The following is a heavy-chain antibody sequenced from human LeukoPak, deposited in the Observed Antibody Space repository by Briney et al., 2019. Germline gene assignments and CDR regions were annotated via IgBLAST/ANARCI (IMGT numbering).Heavy chain of an antibody. CDR1: GFTFSSYG. J-gene: IGHJ4*02. Sequence: GGSLRLSCAASGFTFSSYGIHWVRQAPGKGLEWVAVISYDGSNKYYADSVKGRFTISRDNSKNTLYLQMNSLRAEDTAVYYCAKPTAGLWGQGTLVTVSS. V-gene: IGHV3-30*18. CDR3: AKPTAGL. CDR2: ISYDGSNK.